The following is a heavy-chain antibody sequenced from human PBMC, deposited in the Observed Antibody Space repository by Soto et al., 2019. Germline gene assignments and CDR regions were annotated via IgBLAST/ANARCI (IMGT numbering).Heavy chain of an antibody. D-gene: IGHD3-22*01. CDR2: IYYSGST. Sequence: QLQLQESGPGLVKPSETLSLTCTVSGGSISSSSYYWGWIRQPPGKGLEWIGSIYYSGSTYYNPSLKSRVTISVDTSKNQFSLKLSSVTAADTAVYYCARHLATGTYYYDSSGYYSNWFDPWGQGTLVTVSS. CDR3: ARHLATGTYYYDSSGYYSNWFDP. J-gene: IGHJ5*02. CDR1: GGSISSSSYY. V-gene: IGHV4-39*01.